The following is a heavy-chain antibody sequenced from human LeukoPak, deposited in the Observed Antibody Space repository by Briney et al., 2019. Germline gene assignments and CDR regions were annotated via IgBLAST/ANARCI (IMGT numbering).Heavy chain of an antibody. J-gene: IGHJ3*02. V-gene: IGHV4-61*02. CDR2: IYTSGST. D-gene: IGHD3-22*01. CDR1: GGSISSGSYY. Sequence: SETLSLTCTVSGGSISSGSYYWSWIRQPAGKGLEWIGRIYTSGSTNYNPSLKSRVTISVDPSKNQFSLKLSSVTAADTAVYYCARDYYDSSGYSKTDAFDIWGQGTMVTVSS. CDR3: ARDYYDSSGYSKTDAFDI.